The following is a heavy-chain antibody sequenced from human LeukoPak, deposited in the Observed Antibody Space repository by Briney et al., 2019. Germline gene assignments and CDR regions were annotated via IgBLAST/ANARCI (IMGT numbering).Heavy chain of an antibody. CDR3: ARDGRPLSYYDILTDYPVFDY. CDR1: GYTFTSYG. V-gene: IGHV1-18*01. D-gene: IGHD3-9*01. J-gene: IGHJ4*02. Sequence: ASVKVSCKASGYTFTSYGISWVRQAPGQGLEWMGWISAYNGNTNYAQKLQGRVTMTTDTSTSTAYMELRSLRSDDTAVYYCARDGRPLSYYDILTDYPVFDYWGQGTLVTVSS. CDR2: ISAYNGNT.